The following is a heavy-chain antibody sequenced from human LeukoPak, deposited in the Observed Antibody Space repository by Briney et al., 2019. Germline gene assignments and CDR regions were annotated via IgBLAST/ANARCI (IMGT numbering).Heavy chain of an antibody. D-gene: IGHD5-24*01. CDR1: GGSTSAYY. J-gene: IGHJ4*02. V-gene: IGHV4-59*01. CDR3: ARRERWLQPYYFDY. Sequence: SETLSLTCTVSGGSTSAYYWSWIRQPPGKGLEWIGYIYYSGSTNYNPSLKSRVTISVDTSKNQFSLKLSSVTAADTAVYYCARRERWLQPYYFDYWGQGTLVTVSS. CDR2: IYYSGST.